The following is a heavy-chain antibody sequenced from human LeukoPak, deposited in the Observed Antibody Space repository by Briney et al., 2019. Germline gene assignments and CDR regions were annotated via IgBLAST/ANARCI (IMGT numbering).Heavy chain of an antibody. V-gene: IGHV3-23*01. D-gene: IGHD5-24*01. J-gene: IGHJ4*02. CDR1: GFTFSSYA. Sequence: PGGSLRLSCAASGFTFSSYAMSWVRQAPGKGLEWVSAISGSGGSTYYADSVKGRFTISRDNSKNTLYLQMNSLRAEDTAVYYCAKDGVVRDGYNYPFDYWGQGTLVTVSS. CDR2: ISGSGGST. CDR3: AKDGVVRDGYNYPFDY.